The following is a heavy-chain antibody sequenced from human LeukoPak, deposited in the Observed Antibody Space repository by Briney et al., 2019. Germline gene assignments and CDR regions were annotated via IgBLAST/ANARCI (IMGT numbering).Heavy chain of an antibody. CDR1: GYTFTGYY. J-gene: IGHJ6*02. D-gene: IGHD2-21*02. Sequence: ASVKVSCKASGYTFTGYYMHWVRQAPGQGLEWMGWINPNSGGTNYAQKFQGRVTMTRDTSISTAYMELSRLRSDDTAVYYCASVYCGGDCYPFYYYYGMDVWGQGTTVTVSS. V-gene: IGHV1-2*02. CDR3: ASVYCGGDCYPFYYYYGMDV. CDR2: INPNSGGT.